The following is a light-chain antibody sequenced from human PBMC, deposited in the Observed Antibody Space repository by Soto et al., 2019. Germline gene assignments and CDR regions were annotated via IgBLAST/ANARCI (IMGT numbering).Light chain of an antibody. V-gene: IGLV9-49*03. CDR1: TAYSNHK. CDR3: GADHGSGNNVVYV. J-gene: IGLJ1*01. Sequence: QSVLTQPPSASASLGASVTLTCTLSTAYSNHKVDWYQQRPGKGPRFVMRVGTGGIVGSKGDGIPDRFSVLASGLHRYLTIQNIQEEDESDYYCGADHGSGNNVVYVFGSGTKVTVL. CDR2: VGTGGIVG.